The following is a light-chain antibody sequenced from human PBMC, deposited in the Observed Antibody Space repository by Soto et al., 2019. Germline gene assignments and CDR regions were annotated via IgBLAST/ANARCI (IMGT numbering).Light chain of an antibody. V-gene: IGKV3-11*01. CDR1: QSVSSY. CDR3: HSGT. J-gene: IGKJ1*01. Sequence: EIVLTQSPATLSLSPGERATLSCRASQSVSSYLAWYQQKPGQAPRLLIYDASNRATGIPARFSGSGSGTDFTLTISSLEPEDFAVYYCHSGTFGQGTKVDIK. CDR2: DAS.